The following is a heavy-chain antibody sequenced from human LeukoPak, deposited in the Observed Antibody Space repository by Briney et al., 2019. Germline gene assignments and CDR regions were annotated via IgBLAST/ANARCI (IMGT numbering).Heavy chain of an antibody. CDR3: ARLVRGVPLYYFDY. CDR1: GFNFNNYA. V-gene: IGHV3-9*01. Sequence: GRSLRLSCAGSGFNFNNYAMHWVRQAPGKGLEWLSGISWNSGTRGYADSVKGRFTISRDNAKNSLYLQMNSLRAEDTAVYYCARLVRGVPLYYFDYWGQGTLVTVSS. CDR2: ISWNSGTR. J-gene: IGHJ4*02. D-gene: IGHD3-10*01.